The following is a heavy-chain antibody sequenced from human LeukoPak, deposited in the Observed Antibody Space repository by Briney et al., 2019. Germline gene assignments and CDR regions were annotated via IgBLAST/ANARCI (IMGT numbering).Heavy chain of an antibody. Sequence: GSSLRLSCAASGFTFSSYGMHWVRQAPGKGLEWVAVISYDGSNKYYADSVKGRFTISRDNSKNTLYLQMNSLRAEDTAVYYCAKDLATTNYYYYYGMDVWGQGTTVTVSS. D-gene: IGHD5-12*01. CDR1: GFTFSSYG. CDR3: AKDLATTNYYYYYGMDV. CDR2: ISYDGSNK. V-gene: IGHV3-30*18. J-gene: IGHJ6*02.